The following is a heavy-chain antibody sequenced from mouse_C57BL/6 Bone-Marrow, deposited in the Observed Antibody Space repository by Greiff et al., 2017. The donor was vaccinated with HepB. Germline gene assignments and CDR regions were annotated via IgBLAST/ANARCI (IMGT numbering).Heavy chain of an antibody. J-gene: IGHJ2*01. CDR3: ARRGDYYGSSYGYFDY. V-gene: IGHV1-55*01. CDR2: IYPGSGST. D-gene: IGHD1-1*01. CDR1: GYTFTSYW. Sequence: VQLQQPGAELVKPGASVKMSCKASGYTFTSYWITWVKQRPGQGLEWIGDIYPGSGSTNYNEKFKSKATLTVDTSSSTAYMQLSSLTSEDSAVYYCARRGDYYGSSYGYFDYWGQGTTLTVSS.